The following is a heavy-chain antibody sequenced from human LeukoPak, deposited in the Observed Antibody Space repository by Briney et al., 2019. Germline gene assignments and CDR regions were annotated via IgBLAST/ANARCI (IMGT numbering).Heavy chain of an antibody. CDR1: GFNFSNNL. CDR3: ARVGNSSGWHDAFGYFDS. CDR2: SSFDGTKK. Sequence: GMSLRLSCAASGFNFSNNLLHWVRQAPGKGLEWVAVSSFDGTKKYYADSVKGRFVISGDNSKNTLYLQMNSLRAEDTAAYYCARVGNSSGWHDAFGYFDSWGQGVLVTVSS. D-gene: IGHD6-19*01. V-gene: IGHV3-30*09. J-gene: IGHJ4*02.